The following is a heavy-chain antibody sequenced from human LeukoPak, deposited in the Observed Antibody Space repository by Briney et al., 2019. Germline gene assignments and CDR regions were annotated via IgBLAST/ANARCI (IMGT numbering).Heavy chain of an antibody. J-gene: IGHJ4*02. V-gene: IGHV1-18*01. CDR1: GGTFSSYA. CDR3: ARVDTAMVN. D-gene: IGHD5-18*01. Sequence: AASVTVSCKASGGTFSSYAISWVRQAPGQGLEWMGWISAYNGNTNYAQKLQGRVTMTTDTSTSTAYMELRSLRSDDTAVYYCARVDTAMVNWGQGTLVTVSS. CDR2: ISAYNGNT.